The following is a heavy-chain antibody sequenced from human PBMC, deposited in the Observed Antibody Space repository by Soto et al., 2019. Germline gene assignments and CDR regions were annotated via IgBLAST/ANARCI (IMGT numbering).Heavy chain of an antibody. D-gene: IGHD6-13*01. CDR2: IYYSGST. Sequence: SETLSLTCTVSGGSISSYYWSWIRQPPEKGLEWIGYIYYSGSTNYNPSLKSRVTISVDTSKNQFSLKLSSVTAADTAVYYCARRYSSAFDIWGQGTMVTVSS. CDR1: GGSISSYY. V-gene: IGHV4-59*08. J-gene: IGHJ3*02. CDR3: ARRYSSAFDI.